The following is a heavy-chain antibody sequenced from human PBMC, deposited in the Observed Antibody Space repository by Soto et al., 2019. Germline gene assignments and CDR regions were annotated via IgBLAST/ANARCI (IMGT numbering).Heavy chain of an antibody. CDR1: GYTFTGYY. D-gene: IGHD5-18*01. J-gene: IGHJ6*03. CDR2: INPNSGGT. V-gene: IGHV1-2*04. CDR3: ARGLDTAMGSGWDCYYMDV. Sequence: ASVKVSCKASGYTFTGYYMHWVRQAPGQGLEWMGWINPNSGGTNYAQKFQGWVTMTRDTSISTAYMELSRLRSDDTAVYYCARGLDTAMGSGWDCYYMDVWGKGTTVTVSS.